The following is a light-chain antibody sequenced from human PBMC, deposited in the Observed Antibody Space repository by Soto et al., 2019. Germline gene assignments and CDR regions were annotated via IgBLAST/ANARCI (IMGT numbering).Light chain of an antibody. V-gene: IGKV3-11*02. J-gene: IGKJ4*01. CDR3: QQYDTTPLT. Sequence: ILLAQSPATLSLSPGERATLSCKASQEVSIFLAWYQQKPGQAPRLLIHDASNRATGVPARFSGSGSGRDFSLMISRLEPEDSAVYYCQQYDTTPLTFGGGTKVEI. CDR2: DAS. CDR1: QEVSIF.